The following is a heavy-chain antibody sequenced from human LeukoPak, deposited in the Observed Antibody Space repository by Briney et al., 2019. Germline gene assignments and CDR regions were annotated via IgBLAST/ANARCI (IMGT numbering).Heavy chain of an antibody. Sequence: PGGSLRLSCAASGFTVSNNYMSWVRQAPRKRLEWVSVIYSGGSTYYADSVKGGFTISRDNSKNTLYLQMNSLRAEDTAVYYCASLGYSYGNHHFDYWGQGTLVTVSS. CDR1: GFTVSNNY. J-gene: IGHJ4*02. CDR3: ASLGYSYGNHHFDY. V-gene: IGHV3-66*01. CDR2: IYSGGST. D-gene: IGHD5-18*01.